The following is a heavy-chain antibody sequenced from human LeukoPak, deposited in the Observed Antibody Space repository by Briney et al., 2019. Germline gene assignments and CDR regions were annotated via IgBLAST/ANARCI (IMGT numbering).Heavy chain of an antibody. CDR3: ARRPVAGTSGWFDP. CDR1: GYSFTGYY. D-gene: IGHD6-19*01. CDR2: INPYSGDT. V-gene: IGHV1-2*02. Sequence: GASVKVSCKASGYSFTGYYMHWVRQAPGQGLEWMGWINPYSGDTKYVQKFQGRVTMTRGTSISTAYMALSRLTSDDTAVYYCARRPVAGTSGWFDPWGQGTLVTVSS. J-gene: IGHJ5*02.